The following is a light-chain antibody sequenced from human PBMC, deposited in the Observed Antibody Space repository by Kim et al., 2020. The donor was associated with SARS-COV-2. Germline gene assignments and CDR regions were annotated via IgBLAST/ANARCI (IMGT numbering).Light chain of an antibody. CDR2: SMS. V-gene: IGKV3-15*01. Sequence: VSTGQGVTLSGKASQYISDNLAWYQQKVGQPPRALIYSMSTRATGVPARFSGSGSGIDFTLTINSLQSEDFAAYYCQQYNSWPRTFGQGTKVDIK. CDR1: QYISDN. J-gene: IGKJ1*01. CDR3: QQYNSWPRT.